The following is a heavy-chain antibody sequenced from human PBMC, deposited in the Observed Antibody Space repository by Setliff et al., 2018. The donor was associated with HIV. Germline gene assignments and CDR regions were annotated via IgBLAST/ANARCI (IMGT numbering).Heavy chain of an antibody. V-gene: IGHV1-69*10. CDR2: IIPIVDKT. D-gene: IGHD4-17*01. Sequence: GASVKVSCKASGGTFSSHAINWVRQAPGQGLEWMGGIIPIVDKTNYAQKFQGRVAITADKSTITAYMELSSLRSEDTDVYYCAREPDYGIRDAFDIWGQGTMVTVSS. J-gene: IGHJ3*02. CDR3: AREPDYGIRDAFDI. CDR1: GGTFSSHA.